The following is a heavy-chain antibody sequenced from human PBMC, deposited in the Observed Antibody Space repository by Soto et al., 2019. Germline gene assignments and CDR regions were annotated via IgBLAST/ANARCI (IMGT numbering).Heavy chain of an antibody. Sequence: GSLRLSCAASGFTFSSYSMNWVRQAPGKGLKWVSYISSSSSTIYYADSVKGRFTISRDNAKNSLYLQMNSLRDEDTAVYYCARVGRGYYYYGMDVWGQGTTVTVSS. CDR2: ISSSSSTI. CDR3: ARVGRGYYYYGMDV. J-gene: IGHJ6*02. CDR1: GFTFSSYS. D-gene: IGHD3-10*01. V-gene: IGHV3-48*02.